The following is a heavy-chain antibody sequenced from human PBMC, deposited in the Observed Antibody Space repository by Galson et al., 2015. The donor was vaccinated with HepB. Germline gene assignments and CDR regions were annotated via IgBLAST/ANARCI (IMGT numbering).Heavy chain of an antibody. Sequence: SETLSLTCTVSGGSISSYYWGWIRQPPGKGLEWIGSIYYSGSTYYNPSLKSRVTISVDTSKNQFSLKLSSVTAADTAVYHCAPYYYDSSGYYPWGQGTLVTVSS. D-gene: IGHD3-22*01. CDR1: GGSISSYY. CDR2: IYYSGST. V-gene: IGHV4-39*01. CDR3: APYYYDSSGYYP. J-gene: IGHJ5*02.